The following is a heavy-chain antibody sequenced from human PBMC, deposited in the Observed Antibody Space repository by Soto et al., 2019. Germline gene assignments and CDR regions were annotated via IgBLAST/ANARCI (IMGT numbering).Heavy chain of an antibody. CDR2: ISYDGSNK. J-gene: IGHJ6*02. D-gene: IGHD5-18*01. Sequence: QVQLVESGGGVVQPGRSLRLSCAASGFTFSSYAMHWVRQAPGKGLEWVAVISYDGSNKYYADSVKGRFTISRDNSKNTLYLQMNSLGAEDTAVYYCARDLDTAMVNIGYYYYGMDVWGQGTTVTVSS. CDR1: GFTFSSYA. V-gene: IGHV3-30-3*01. CDR3: ARDLDTAMVNIGYYYYGMDV.